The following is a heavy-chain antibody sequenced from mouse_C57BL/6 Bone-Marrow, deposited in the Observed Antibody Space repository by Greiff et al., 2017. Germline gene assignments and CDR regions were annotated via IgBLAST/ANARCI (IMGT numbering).Heavy chain of an antibody. CDR1: GYAFTNYL. D-gene: IGHD4-1*02. Sequence: QVQLQQSGAELVRPGTSVKVSCKASGYAFTNYLIEWVKQRPGQGLEWIGVINPGSGGTNYNEKFKGKATLTADKSSSTAYMQLSSLTSEDTAVYYCTTTGSMDYWGQGTSVTVSS. CDR2: INPGSGGT. CDR3: TTTGSMDY. V-gene: IGHV1-54*01. J-gene: IGHJ4*01.